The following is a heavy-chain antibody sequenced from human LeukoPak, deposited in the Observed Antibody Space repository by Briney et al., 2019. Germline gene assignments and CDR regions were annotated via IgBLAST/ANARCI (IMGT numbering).Heavy chain of an antibody. CDR3: ASGSSSWYFDL. CDR2: ISYDESNK. CDR1: GFTFSSYG. Sequence: GRSLRLSCAASGFTFSSYGMHWVRQAPGKGLEWVAVISYDESNKYYADSVKGRFTISRDNSKNTLYLQMNSLRAEDTAVYYCASGSSSWYFDLWGRGTLVTVSS. V-gene: IGHV3-30*03. J-gene: IGHJ2*01. D-gene: IGHD6-13*01.